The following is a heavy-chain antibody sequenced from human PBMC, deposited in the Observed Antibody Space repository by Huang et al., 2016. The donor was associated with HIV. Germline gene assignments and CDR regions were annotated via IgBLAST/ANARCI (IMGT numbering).Heavy chain of an antibody. CDR2: ISTMFGTP. J-gene: IGHJ4*02. V-gene: IGHV1-69*13. CDR1: GGTFSKYA. D-gene: IGHD4-17*01. CDR3: ARGQLGSYGDYDVLY. Sequence: QVQLVQSGAEVKTPGSSVKVSCKASGGTFSKYAISWVRQAPGQGLEGMGGISTMFGTPNYARKCQGRGTITADDSTNTTYVEVSSLRSEDTALYYCARGQLGSYGDYDVLYWGQGTLVTVSS.